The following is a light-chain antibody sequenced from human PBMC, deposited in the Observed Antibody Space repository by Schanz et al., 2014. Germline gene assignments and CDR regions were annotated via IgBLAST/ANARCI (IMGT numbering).Light chain of an antibody. J-gene: IGKJ2*01. CDR2: DAS. CDR3: HQYGSSGDT. CDR1: QSVSDN. Sequence: EIVMTQSPATLSVSPGERATLSCRASQSVSDNLVWYQQKFGQAPRLLIYDASNRATGIPDRFTGSGSVTDFTLTISTLEPEDSAVYYCHQYGSSGDTFGQGTKLEIK. V-gene: IGKV3-20*01.